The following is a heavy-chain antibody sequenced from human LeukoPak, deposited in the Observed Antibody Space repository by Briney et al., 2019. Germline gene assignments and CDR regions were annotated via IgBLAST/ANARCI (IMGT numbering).Heavy chain of an antibody. CDR3: ARTVQSSRGGWFDP. V-gene: IGHV5-10-1*01. D-gene: IGHD4-23*01. J-gene: IGHJ5*02. CDR2: IDHGDSYT. CDR1: GCSFTSYW. Sequence: GEALQISFKGSGCSFTSYWISWVRRKPGKGVEWMGRIDHGDSYTNYRQSFQGHVTISADKSISTAYLQWSSLKASDTAMYYCARTVQSSRGGWFDPWGQGTLVTVSS.